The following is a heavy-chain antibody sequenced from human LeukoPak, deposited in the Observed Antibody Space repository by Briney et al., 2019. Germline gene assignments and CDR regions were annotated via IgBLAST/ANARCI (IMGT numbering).Heavy chain of an antibody. J-gene: IGHJ4*02. CDR1: GFTFSSYA. CDR3: AKEENTAANS. V-gene: IGHV3-64*01. Sequence: QPGGSLRLSCAASGFTFSSYAMHWVRQAPGKGLEYVSAISSNGGSTYYANSVKGRFTISRDNSKNTLYLQINSLRAEDTAMYYCAKEENTAANSWGQGTLVTVSS. CDR2: ISSNGGST. D-gene: IGHD5-18*01.